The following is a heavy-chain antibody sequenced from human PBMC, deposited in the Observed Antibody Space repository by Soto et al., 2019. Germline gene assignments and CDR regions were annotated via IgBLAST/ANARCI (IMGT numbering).Heavy chain of an antibody. J-gene: IGHJ4*02. V-gene: IGHV3-30*18. CDR1: GFTFSTYG. CDR2: ISYDGSNK. Sequence: QVQLVESGGGVVQPGRSLRLSCAASGFTFSTYGMHWVRQAPGKGLEWVAVISYDGSNKYYADSVKGRFTISRDNSKNTLYLQMNSLRAKDTAVYYCSKEATRGDYFDYWGQGTLVTVSS. CDR3: SKEATRGDYFDY. D-gene: IGHD3-16*01.